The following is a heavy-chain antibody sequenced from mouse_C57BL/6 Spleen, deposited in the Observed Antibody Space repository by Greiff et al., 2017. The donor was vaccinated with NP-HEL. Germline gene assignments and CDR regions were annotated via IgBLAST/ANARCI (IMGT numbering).Heavy chain of an antibody. V-gene: IGHV1-59*01. Sequence: QVQLQQPGAELVRPGTSVKLSCKASGYTFTSYWMHWVKQRPGQGLEWIGVIDPSDSYTNYNQKFKGKATLTVDTSSSTAYMQLSSLTSEDSAVYYCAREGIIPLAMDYWGQGTSVTVSS. D-gene: IGHD1-1*01. J-gene: IGHJ4*01. CDR3: AREGIIPLAMDY. CDR2: IDPSDSYT. CDR1: GYTFTSYW.